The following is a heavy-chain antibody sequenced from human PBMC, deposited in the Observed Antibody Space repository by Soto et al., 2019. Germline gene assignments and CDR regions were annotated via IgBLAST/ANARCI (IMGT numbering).Heavy chain of an antibody. CDR1: GFTFSSYA. D-gene: IGHD3-16*01. Sequence: PGGSLRLSCAASGFTFSSYAMSWVRQAPGKGLEWVSAISGSGGSTYYADSVKGRFTISRDNSKNTLYLQMNSLRAEDTAVYYCAKCPGEAPVSDWFDPWGQGTLVTVSS. J-gene: IGHJ5*02. V-gene: IGHV3-23*01. CDR3: AKCPGEAPVSDWFDP. CDR2: ISGSGGST.